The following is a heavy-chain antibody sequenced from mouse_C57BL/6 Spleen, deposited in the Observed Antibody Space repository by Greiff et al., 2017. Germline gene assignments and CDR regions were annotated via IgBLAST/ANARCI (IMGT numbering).Heavy chain of an antibody. CDR3: AVTGTCYFDV. CDR2: IHPNSGST. J-gene: IGHJ1*03. CDR1: GYTFTSYW. D-gene: IGHD4-1*01. V-gene: IGHV1-64*01. Sequence: QVQLQQPGAELVKPGASVKLSCKASGYTFTSYWMHWVKQRPGQGLEWIGMIHPNSGSTNYNEKFKSKATLTVDKSANTAYMQLSSLTSEDSAVYYCAVTGTCYFDVWGTGTTVTVSS.